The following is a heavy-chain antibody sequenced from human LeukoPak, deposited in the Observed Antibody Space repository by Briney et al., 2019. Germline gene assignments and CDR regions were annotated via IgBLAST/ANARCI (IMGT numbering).Heavy chain of an antibody. CDR1: GGSMSSYY. D-gene: IGHD3-10*01. J-gene: IGHJ5*02. CDR2: IYSTGST. V-gene: IGHV4-4*07. CDR3: ARDHQLYGSPWDWFDP. Sequence: PSETLSLTCTVSGGSMSSYYWSWIRQPAGKGLKWMGRIYSTGSTNYNPSLKSRVTMSVDASKNQFSLRLSSVTAADTAVYYCARDHQLYGSPWDWFDPWGQGMLVTVSS.